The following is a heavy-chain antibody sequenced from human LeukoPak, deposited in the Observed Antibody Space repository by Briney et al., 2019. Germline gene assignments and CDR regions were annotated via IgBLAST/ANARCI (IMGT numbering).Heavy chain of an antibody. CDR3: AKDPQTKYYYDSSGYY. V-gene: IGHV3-23*01. D-gene: IGHD3-22*01. CDR1: GFTFSSYA. Sequence: PGGSLRLSCAASGFTFSSYAMSCVRQAPGKGLEWVSAISGSGGSTYYADSVKGRFTISRDNSKNTLYLQMNSLRAEDTAVYYCAKDPQTKYYYDSSGYYWGQGTLVTVSS. CDR2: ISGSGGST. J-gene: IGHJ4*02.